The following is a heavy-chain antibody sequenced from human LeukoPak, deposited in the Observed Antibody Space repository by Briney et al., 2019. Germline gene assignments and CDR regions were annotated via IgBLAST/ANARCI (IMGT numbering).Heavy chain of an antibody. J-gene: IGHJ3*01. CDR3: ARAVAPAAIEEAFGF. V-gene: IGHV3-21*06. Sequence: GGSLRLSCAASGFTFSTYTMNWVRQAPGMGLEWVSSISSSGTFIYYADFVKGRFTISRDNAKNSLFLRMNTLRAEDTAVYYCARAVAPAAIEEAFGFWGQGTLVSVSS. CDR1: GFTFSTYT. D-gene: IGHD2-2*02. CDR2: ISSSGTFI.